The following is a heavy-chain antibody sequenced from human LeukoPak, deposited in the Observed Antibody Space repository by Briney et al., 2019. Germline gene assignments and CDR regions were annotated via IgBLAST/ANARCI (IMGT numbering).Heavy chain of an antibody. CDR2: MYYSGST. V-gene: IGHV4-39*01. Sequence: SETLSLTCTVSGGSITGSSYYWGWIRQPPGKGLEWIGSMYYSGSTYYNPSLKGRVTIPVDTSKNQFSLRLSSVTAADTAVYYRARQYYDNTGYYYFDYWGQGNLVTVSS. D-gene: IGHD3-22*01. CDR3: ARQYYDNTGYYYFDY. J-gene: IGHJ4*02. CDR1: GGSITGSSYY.